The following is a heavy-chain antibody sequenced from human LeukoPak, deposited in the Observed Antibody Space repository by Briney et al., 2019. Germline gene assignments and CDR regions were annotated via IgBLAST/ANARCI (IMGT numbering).Heavy chain of an antibody. CDR1: GFTFSSYW. V-gene: IGHV3-7*01. CDR3: ARGLRTVTPPQPGLYYRGLDV. D-gene: IGHD2-21*02. J-gene: IGHJ6*02. CDR2: IENDGSGK. Sequence: GGSLSLSCAASGFTFSSYWMTWVRQAPGKGLEWVANIENDGSGKNYVDSVKGRFTISRDNAKNSLYLHMNSLRAEDTAVYYCARGLRTVTPPQPGLYYRGLDVWGQGTTVTVSS.